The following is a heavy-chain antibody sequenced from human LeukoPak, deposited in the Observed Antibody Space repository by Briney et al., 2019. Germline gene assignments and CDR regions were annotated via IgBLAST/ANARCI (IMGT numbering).Heavy chain of an antibody. J-gene: IGHJ4*02. Sequence: GGSLRLSCAASGFTFSSFAMSWVRQAPGKGLEWVSALSGNGGGTYYADSVKGRFTISRDNSRNTLYLQMNSLRAEDTAVYYCAKLLAYSGTYETPYYFDYWGQGTLVTVSS. CDR2: LSGNGGGT. V-gene: IGHV3-23*01. CDR1: GFTFSSFA. D-gene: IGHD1-26*01. CDR3: AKLLAYSGTYETPYYFDY.